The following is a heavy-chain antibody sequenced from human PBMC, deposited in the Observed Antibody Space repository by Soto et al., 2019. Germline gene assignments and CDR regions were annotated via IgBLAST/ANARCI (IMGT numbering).Heavy chain of an antibody. CDR1: GGTLSSYA. J-gene: IGHJ4*02. Sequence: SVKVSCKASGGTLSSYAISWVRQAPGQGLEWMGGIIPIFGTANYAQKFQGRVTITADESTSTAYMELSSLRSEDTAVYYCARDGGSSTPIGYWGQGTLVTAPQ. D-gene: IGHD6-6*01. CDR2: IIPIFGTA. V-gene: IGHV1-69*13. CDR3: ARDGGSSTPIGY.